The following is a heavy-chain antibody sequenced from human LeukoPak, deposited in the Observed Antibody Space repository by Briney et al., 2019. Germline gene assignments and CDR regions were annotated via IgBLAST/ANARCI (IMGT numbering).Heavy chain of an antibody. J-gene: IGHJ4*02. CDR2: ISSSGNTK. CDR1: GFTFSRYE. CDR3: ARIGQNYDLDY. D-gene: IGHD1-7*01. V-gene: IGHV3-48*03. Sequence: GGSLRLSCAASGFTFSRYEMNWVRQAPGKGLEWVSYISSSGNTKYYANSVKGRFNISRDNAKNSLYLQMNSLRAEDTAVYYCARIGQNYDLDYWGQGTLVTVSS.